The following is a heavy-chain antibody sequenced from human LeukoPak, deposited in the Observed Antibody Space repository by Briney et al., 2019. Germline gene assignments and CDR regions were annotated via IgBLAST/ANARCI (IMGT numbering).Heavy chain of an antibody. CDR3: ASGSYYDSEGDY. Sequence: GGSLRLSCAASGFTFSSYAMSWVRQAPGKGLEWVSAISGSGGSTYYADSVKGRFTISRDNSKNTLYLQMNSLRAEDTAVYYCASGSYYDSEGDYWGQGTLVTVSS. D-gene: IGHD1-26*01. CDR1: GFTFSSYA. V-gene: IGHV3-23*01. J-gene: IGHJ4*02. CDR2: ISGSGGST.